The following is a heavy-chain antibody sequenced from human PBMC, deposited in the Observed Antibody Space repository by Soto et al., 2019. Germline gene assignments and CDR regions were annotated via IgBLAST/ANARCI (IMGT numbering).Heavy chain of an antibody. V-gene: IGHV5-51*01. Sequence: ESLKISCQASGYSFSNFWIAWVRQMPGEGLEWLGIIYPDDSETRYSPSFEGHVTISADRSSKTAYLQWRGLKASDTATYYCARHRRAIVATTDPLDIWGQGTKVTVSS. CDR2: IYPDDSET. CDR1: GYSFSNFW. J-gene: IGHJ3*02. CDR3: ARHRRAIVATTDPLDI. D-gene: IGHD1-26*01.